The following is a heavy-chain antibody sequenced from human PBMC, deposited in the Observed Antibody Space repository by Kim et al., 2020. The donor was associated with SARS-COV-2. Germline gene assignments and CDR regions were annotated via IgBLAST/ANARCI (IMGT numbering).Heavy chain of an antibody. D-gene: IGHD6-25*01. V-gene: IGHV5-10-1*01. J-gene: IGHJ4*02. Sequence: FTNYSPSFQGHVTISADKSHSTAYLQWSSLKASDTAMYYCARSAGGAFDYWGQGTLVTVSS. CDR3: ARSAGGAFDY. CDR2: FT.